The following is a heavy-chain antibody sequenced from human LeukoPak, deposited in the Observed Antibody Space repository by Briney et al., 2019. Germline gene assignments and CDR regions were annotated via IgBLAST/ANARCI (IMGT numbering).Heavy chain of an antibody. V-gene: IGHV3-72*01. J-gene: IGHJ3*02. Sequence: GGSLRLSCAASGFTFSVHYMDWVRQAPGKGLEWVGRTRNKANSYTTEYAASVKGRFTISRDDSKNSLYLQMNSLKTEDTAVYYCATLETYYYDSSGPYAFDIWGQGTMVTVSS. D-gene: IGHD3-22*01. CDR3: ATLETYYYDSSGPYAFDI. CDR1: GFTFSVHY. CDR2: TRNKANSYTT.